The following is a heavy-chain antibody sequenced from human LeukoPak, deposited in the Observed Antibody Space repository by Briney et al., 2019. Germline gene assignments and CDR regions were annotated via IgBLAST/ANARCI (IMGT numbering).Heavy chain of an antibody. V-gene: IGHV4-31*03. CDR1: NGSINSGGYY. J-gene: IGHJ4*02. CDR3: ARAPPNFDY. D-gene: IGHD3-10*01. CDR2: IYYSGNT. Sequence: SQTLSLTCTVSNGSINSGGYYWSWIRQHPGKGLEWIGYIYYSGNTYHNPSLKSRVTISLDTSKNQFSLKLSSVTAADTAVYYCARAPPNFDYWGQGTLVTVSS.